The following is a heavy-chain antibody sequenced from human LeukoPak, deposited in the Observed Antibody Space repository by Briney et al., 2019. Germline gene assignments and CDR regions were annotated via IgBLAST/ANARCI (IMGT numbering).Heavy chain of an antibody. Sequence: PGGSLRLSCAASGFTFSSYDMNWLRQAPGKGLEWVSAISGSGGSTYYADSVKGRFTISRDNSKNTLYLQMNSLRAEDTAVYYCAKRPAYYGDYYFDYWGQGTLVTVSS. CDR1: GFTFSSYD. CDR2: ISGSGGST. CDR3: AKRPAYYGDYYFDY. J-gene: IGHJ4*02. V-gene: IGHV3-23*01. D-gene: IGHD4-17*01.